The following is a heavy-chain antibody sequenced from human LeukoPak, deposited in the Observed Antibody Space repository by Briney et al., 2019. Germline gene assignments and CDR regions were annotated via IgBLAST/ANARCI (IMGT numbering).Heavy chain of an antibody. CDR3: ARAQLLWFGELLGGWFDP. V-gene: IGHV1-8*03. CDR1: GYTFTSYD. Sequence: ASVKVSCKASGYTFTSYDINWVRQATGQGLEWMGWMNPNSGNTGYAQKFQGRVTITRNTSISTAYMELSSLRSEDTAVYYCARAQLLWFGELLGGWFDPWGQGTLVTVSS. CDR2: MNPNSGNT. D-gene: IGHD3-10*01. J-gene: IGHJ5*02.